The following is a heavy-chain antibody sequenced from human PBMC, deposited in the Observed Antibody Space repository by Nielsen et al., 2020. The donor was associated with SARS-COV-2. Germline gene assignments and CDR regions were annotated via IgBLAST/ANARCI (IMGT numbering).Heavy chain of an antibody. CDR1: GGSISSGGYS. Sequence: SCAVSGGSISSGGYSWSWIRQPPGKGLEWIGYIYHSGSTYYNPSLKTRVTISVDRSKNQFSLKLSSVTAADTAVYYCARHLRITIFGVVITGPFDYWGQGTLVTVSS. D-gene: IGHD3-3*01. V-gene: IGHV4-30-2*01. CDR3: ARHLRITIFGVVITGPFDY. J-gene: IGHJ4*02. CDR2: IYHSGST.